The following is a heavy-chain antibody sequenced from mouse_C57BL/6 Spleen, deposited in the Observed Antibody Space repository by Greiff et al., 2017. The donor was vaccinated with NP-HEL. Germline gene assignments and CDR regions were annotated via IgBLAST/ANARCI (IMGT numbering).Heavy chain of an antibody. V-gene: IGHV1-59*01. J-gene: IGHJ1*03. CDR2: IDPSDSYT. CDR3: ARSITTVAPWYFDV. CDR1: GYTFTSYW. D-gene: IGHD1-1*01. Sequence: QVQLQQPGAELVRPGTSVKLSCKASGYTFTSYWMHWVKQRPGQGLEWIGVIDPSDSYTNYNQKFKGKATLTVDTSSSTAYMQLSSLTSEDSAVYYCARSITTVAPWYFDVWGTGTTVTVSS.